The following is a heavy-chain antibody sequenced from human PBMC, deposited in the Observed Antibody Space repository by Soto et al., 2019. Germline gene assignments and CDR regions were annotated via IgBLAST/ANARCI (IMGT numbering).Heavy chain of an antibody. J-gene: IGHJ4*02. CDR1: GGSIISGGYY. CDR2: IYYSGST. D-gene: IGHD2-2*01. CDR3: ARWYCSSTSCYFDY. V-gene: IGHV4-31*03. Sequence: TLSLTCTVSGGSIISGGYYWSWIRQHPGKGLEWIGYIYYSGSTYSNPSLKSRVTISVDTSKNQFSLKLSSVTAADTAVYYCARWYCSSTSCYFDYWGQGTLVTVSS.